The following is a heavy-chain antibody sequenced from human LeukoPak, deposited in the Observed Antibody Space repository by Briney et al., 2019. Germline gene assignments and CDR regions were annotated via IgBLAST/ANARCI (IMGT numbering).Heavy chain of an antibody. D-gene: IGHD1-26*01. CDR3: ARMYLGAGGGFDY. J-gene: IGHJ4*02. V-gene: IGHV4-59*12. CDR1: GGSISGYY. Sequence: SETLSLICTVSGGSISGYYWSWIRQPPGKGLEWIGNIYYSGGNKYNPSLKSRVTISVDTSKNQFSLKLSSVTAADTAVYYCARMYLGAGGGFDYWGQGTLVTVSS. CDR2: IYYSGGN.